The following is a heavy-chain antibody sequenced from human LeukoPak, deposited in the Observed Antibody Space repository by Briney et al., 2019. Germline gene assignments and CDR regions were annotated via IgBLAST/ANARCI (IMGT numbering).Heavy chain of an antibody. CDR1: GGSISSYY. V-gene: IGHV4-59*08. J-gene: IGHJ6*03. CDR2: IYYSGST. Sequence: PSETLSLTCTVSGGSISSYYWSWIRQPPGKGLEWIGYIYYSGSTNYNPSLKSRVTISVDTSKNQFSLKLSSVTAADTAVYYCARLVPLSTVTTYYYYMDVWGKGTTVTVSS. CDR3: ARLVPLSTVTTYYYYMDV. D-gene: IGHD4-11*01.